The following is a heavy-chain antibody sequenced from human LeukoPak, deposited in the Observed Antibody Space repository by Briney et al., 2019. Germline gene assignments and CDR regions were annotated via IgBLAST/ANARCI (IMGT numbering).Heavy chain of an antibody. D-gene: IGHD2-21*01. CDR1: GFIFSHYG. J-gene: IGHJ4*02. Sequence: GGSLRLSCAASGFIFSHYGMYWVRQAPGKGLEWVAVIQNDASTENFADSVEGRFTISRDNSKNTVFLQMNSLRVEDTAVYYCARELSQIVWGGLDYGGQGTLVSVSS. CDR2: IQNDASTE. V-gene: IGHV3-33*05. CDR3: ARELSQIVWGGLDY.